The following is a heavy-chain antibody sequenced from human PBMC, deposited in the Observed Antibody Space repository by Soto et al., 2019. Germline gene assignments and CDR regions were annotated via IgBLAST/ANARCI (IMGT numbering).Heavy chain of an antibody. D-gene: IGHD1-26*01. Sequence: SETLSLTCTVSGGSVSGDSISSSSYYWAWIRQPPGKGLEWIGSISFSGSTYYNPSLKSRVTISVDTSKNQFSLKLSSVTAADTAVYYCARRFGSFDYWGQGTQVTVSS. CDR3: ARRFGSFDY. CDR2: ISFSGST. CDR1: GDSISSSSYY. V-gene: IGHV4-39*01. J-gene: IGHJ4*02.